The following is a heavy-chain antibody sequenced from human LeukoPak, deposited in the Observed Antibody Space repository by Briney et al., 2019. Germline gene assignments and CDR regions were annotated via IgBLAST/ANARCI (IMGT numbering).Heavy chain of an antibody. J-gene: IGHJ2*01. V-gene: IGHV4-39*01. CDR1: GGSISSSSYY. D-gene: IGHD6-13*01. CDR3: ARQDSSSWYSRWYFDL. CDR2: IYYSGST. Sequence: SETLSLTCTVSGGSISSSSYYWGWICQPPGKGLEWIGSIYYSGSTYYNPPLKSRVTISVDTSKNQFSLKLSSVTAADTAVYYCARQDSSSWYSRWYFDLWGRGTLVTVSS.